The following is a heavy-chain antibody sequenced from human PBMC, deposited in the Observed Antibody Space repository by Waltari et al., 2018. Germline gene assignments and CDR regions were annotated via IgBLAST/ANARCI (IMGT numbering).Heavy chain of an antibody. CDR1: GFTFVTHW. CDR2: INQAGGVK. J-gene: IGHJ4*02. D-gene: IGHD2-15*01. V-gene: IGHV3-7*01. CDR3: ARDGYCSPGSCGFDQ. Sequence: EVQLVESGGGLVQPGGSLRLSCGASGFTFVTHWMSWVLQSPGKGLEWVANINQAGGVKHYMDSVEGRFTVSRDNAKNSLYLQMNSLRADDTGVYYCARDGYCSPGSCGFDQWGQGSLVTVSS.